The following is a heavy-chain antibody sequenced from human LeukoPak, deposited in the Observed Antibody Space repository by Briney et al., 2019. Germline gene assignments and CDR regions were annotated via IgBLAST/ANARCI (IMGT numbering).Heavy chain of an antibody. J-gene: IGHJ4*02. D-gene: IGHD3-9*01. Sequence: GGSLRLSCAVSGLTFSSYAMSWVRQAPGKGLEWVSVISGSGGSTYYADSVKGRFTISRDNAKNSLYLQMNSLRAEDTAVYYCASFEGDFDYWGQGTLVTVSS. CDR2: ISGSGGST. CDR1: GLTFSSYA. CDR3: ASFEGDFDY. V-gene: IGHV3-23*01.